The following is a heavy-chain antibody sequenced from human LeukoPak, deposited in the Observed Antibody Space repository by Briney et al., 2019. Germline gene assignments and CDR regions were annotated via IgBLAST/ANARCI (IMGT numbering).Heavy chain of an antibody. CDR3: AKGPYGSGTYYNT. CDR1: GFTFSNYD. CDR2: IRYDGSNK. Sequence: LSGGSLRLSCAASGFTFSNYDIHWVRQAPGKGLEWVAFIRYDGSNKYYADSVKGRFTISRDNSKNTLYLQMNSLRAEDTAVYYCAKGPYGSGTYYNTWGQGTLVTVSS. D-gene: IGHD3-10*01. J-gene: IGHJ4*02. V-gene: IGHV3-30*02.